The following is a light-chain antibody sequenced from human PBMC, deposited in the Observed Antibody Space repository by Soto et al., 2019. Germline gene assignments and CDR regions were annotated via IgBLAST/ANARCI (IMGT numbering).Light chain of an antibody. CDR2: EVS. CDR1: SSDVGGYNY. CDR3: SSYAGSNNLVV. Sequence: QSVLTQPPSASGSPGQSVTISCTGTSSDVGGYNYVSWYQQHPGKAPKLMIYEVSKRPSGVPDRFSGSKSGNTASLTVSGLQAEDEADSYCSSYAGSNNLVVFGGGTRRTGL. V-gene: IGLV2-8*01. J-gene: IGLJ2*01.